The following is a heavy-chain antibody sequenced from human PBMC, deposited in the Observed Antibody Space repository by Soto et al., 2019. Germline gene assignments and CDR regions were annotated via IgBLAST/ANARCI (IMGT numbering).Heavy chain of an antibody. D-gene: IGHD3-10*01. V-gene: IGHV2-5*02. CDR3: ARGGWTTYYSPFFDY. CDR1: GFSLSTSGVG. Sequence: QITLKESGPTLVKTTQTLTLTCTFSGFSLSTSGVGVGWIRQPPGKALEWLALIYWDDDKRYSPSLKSRLSITKDTSRNQVVLILTKLDTVDTATYYCARGGWTTYYSPFFDYWGQGTLVTVSS. J-gene: IGHJ4*02. CDR2: IYWDDDK.